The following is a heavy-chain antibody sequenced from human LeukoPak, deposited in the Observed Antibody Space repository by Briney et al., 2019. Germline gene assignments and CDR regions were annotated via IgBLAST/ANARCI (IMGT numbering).Heavy chain of an antibody. V-gene: IGHV3-30*18. CDR1: GFTFSSYG. J-gene: IGHJ4*02. CDR3: AKADYYYDRGGFDY. Sequence: PGGSLRLSCAASGFTFSSYGMHWVRQAPGKGLEWVAVISYDGSNKYYADSVKGRFTISRDNSENTLYLQMNSLRAEDTAVYYCAKADYYYDRGGFDYWGQGTLVTVSS. D-gene: IGHD3-22*01. CDR2: ISYDGSNK.